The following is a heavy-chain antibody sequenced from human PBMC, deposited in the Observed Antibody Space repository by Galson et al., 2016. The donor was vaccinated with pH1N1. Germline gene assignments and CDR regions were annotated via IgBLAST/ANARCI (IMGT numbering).Heavy chain of an antibody. CDR1: GFNFNVYD. Sequence: SLRLSCAASGFNFNVYDMNWVRQAPGKGLEWISYIGSSGNTIYYADSVKGRFTISRDNAKHALYLQVNSLRAEGTAVYYCARAGRNWYFDLWGRGTLVAVSS. V-gene: IGHV3-48*03. J-gene: IGHJ2*01. CDR3: ARAGRNWYFDL. CDR2: IGSSGNTI.